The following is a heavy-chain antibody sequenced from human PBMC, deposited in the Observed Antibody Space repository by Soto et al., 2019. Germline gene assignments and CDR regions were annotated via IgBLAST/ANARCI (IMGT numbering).Heavy chain of an antibody. J-gene: IGHJ3*02. Sequence: SETLSLTCTVSGGSISNYYWSWIRQPPGKGLEWIAYIYYIGSTNYNPSLKSRVTISVDTSKNQFSLKLSSVTAADTAMYYCARTYDSSGPNSGGSGFDIWGQGTMVTVS. CDR3: ARTYDSSGPNSGGSGFDI. D-gene: IGHD3-22*01. CDR2: IYYIGST. CDR1: GGSISNYY. V-gene: IGHV4-59*01.